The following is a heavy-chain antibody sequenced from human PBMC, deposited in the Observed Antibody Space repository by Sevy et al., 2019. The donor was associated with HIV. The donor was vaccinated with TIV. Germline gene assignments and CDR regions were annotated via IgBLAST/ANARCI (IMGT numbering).Heavy chain of an antibody. Sequence: SETLSLTCTVSGGSISSGGYYWNWIRQHPGEGLEWIGHIHYSGSTYYNPSLMSRVTMSVDTSKNQFSLKVTSVTDADTVVYYCARSKAFSGLDYWGQGTLVTVSS. V-gene: IGHV4-31*03. CDR2: IHYSGST. CDR3: ARSKAFSGLDY. CDR1: GGSISSGGYY. J-gene: IGHJ4*02. D-gene: IGHD4-4*01.